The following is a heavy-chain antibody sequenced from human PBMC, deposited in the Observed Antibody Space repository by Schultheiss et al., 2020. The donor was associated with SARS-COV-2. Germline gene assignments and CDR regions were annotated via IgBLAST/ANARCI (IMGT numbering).Heavy chain of an antibody. CDR3: ARDVGQWLAQDDAFDI. J-gene: IGHJ3*02. Sequence: GESLKISCAASGFTFSNFAMTWVRQAPGKGLEWVSGINWNGGSTGYADSVKGRFTISRDNAKNSLYLQMNSLRAEDTAVYYCARDVGQWLAQDDAFDIWGQGTMVTVSS. V-gene: IGHV3-20*04. CDR1: GFTFSNFA. D-gene: IGHD6-19*01. CDR2: INWNGGST.